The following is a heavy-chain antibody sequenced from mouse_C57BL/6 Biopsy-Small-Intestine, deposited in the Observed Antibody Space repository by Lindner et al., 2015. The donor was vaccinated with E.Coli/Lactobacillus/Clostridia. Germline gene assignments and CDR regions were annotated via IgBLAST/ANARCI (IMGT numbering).Heavy chain of an antibody. V-gene: IGHV5-6*01. CDR2: ISSGGSYT. J-gene: IGHJ2*01. Sequence: VQLQESGGDLVKPGGSLKLSCAASGFTFSSYGMSWVRQTPDKRLEWVATISSGGSYTYYPDSVKGRFTISRDNAKNTLYLQMSSLKSEDTAMYYCARQTVYGSRYLDYWGQGTTLTVSS. D-gene: IGHD1-1*01. CDR3: ARQTVYGSRYLDY. CDR1: GFTFSSYG.